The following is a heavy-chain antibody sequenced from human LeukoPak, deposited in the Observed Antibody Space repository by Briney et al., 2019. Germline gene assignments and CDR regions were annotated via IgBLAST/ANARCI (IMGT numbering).Heavy chain of an antibody. V-gene: IGHV3-23*01. Sequence: GGSLRLSCAASGFTFGSYAMYWVRQAPGKGLEWVSGIFGSGGSAHYADSVKGRFTISRDNSKNTVYLQMDSLRVEDTDIYYCAKTTTGYSSGRYPAWPIDYWGQGTLVTVSS. J-gene: IGHJ4*02. CDR1: GFTFGSYA. CDR3: AKTTTGYSSGRYPAWPIDY. D-gene: IGHD2-15*01. CDR2: IFGSGGSA.